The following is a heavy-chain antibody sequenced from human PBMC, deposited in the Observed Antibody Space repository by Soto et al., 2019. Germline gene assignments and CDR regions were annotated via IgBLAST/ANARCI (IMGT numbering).Heavy chain of an antibody. J-gene: IGHJ4*01. CDR2: IYAPGST. CDR1: GFSISSYY. CDR3: ARGRGIGNSYFFDY. V-gene: IGHV3-53*01. Sequence: GGSLRLSCAASGFSISSYYLSWVRQAPGKGLEWVSTIYAPGSTNYADSVKGQFTISKDNSRNTVYLQMNRLRADDTAVYFCARGRGIGNSYFFDYWGHGALVTVSA. D-gene: IGHD1-7*01.